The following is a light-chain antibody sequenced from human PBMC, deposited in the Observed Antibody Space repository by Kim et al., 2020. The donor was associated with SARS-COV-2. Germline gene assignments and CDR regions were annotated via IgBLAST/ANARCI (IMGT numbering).Light chain of an antibody. CDR2: AAS. V-gene: IGKV1-6*01. J-gene: IGKJ3*01. CDR1: QGIGND. CDR3: LQDYNFPFT. Sequence: AIQMTQSPSSLSASVGDRVTITCRSSQGIGNDLSWYQQKPGKAPNLLIYAASSLQSGVPSRFSGSGSGTEFTLTINSLQPEDFATYYCLQDYNFPFTFGPGTKVDTK.